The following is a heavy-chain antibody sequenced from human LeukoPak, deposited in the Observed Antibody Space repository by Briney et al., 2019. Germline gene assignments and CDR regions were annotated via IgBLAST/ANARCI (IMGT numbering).Heavy chain of an antibody. V-gene: IGHV3-7*01. CDR2: IKQDGSEK. CDR1: GFTFATYW. J-gene: IGHJ4*02. Sequence: GGSLRLPCAASGFTFATYWMTWVRQAPGKGLEWVANIKQDGSEKYYVDSVKGRFTISRDNAKNSLYLQMNSLRAEDTAVYYCAREASFTYSSSWYFYFDYWGQGTLVTVSS. D-gene: IGHD6-13*01. CDR3: AREASFTYSSSWYFYFDY.